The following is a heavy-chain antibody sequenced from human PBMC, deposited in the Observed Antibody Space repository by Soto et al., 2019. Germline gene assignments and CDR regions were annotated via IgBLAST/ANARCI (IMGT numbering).Heavy chain of an antibody. J-gene: IGHJ5*02. V-gene: IGHV4-4*02. CDR1: GDSISSSTW. CDR3: ARDRRRSNSGIDP. D-gene: IGHD3-10*01. Sequence: SETLSLTCAVSGDSISSSTWWSWVRQPPGKGLQWIGDIYHSGSTNYNLSLRSRVTIAVQKSKNQFSLKLTSVTAADTAIYYCARDRRRSNSGIDPWGQGTLVTVSS. CDR2: IYHSGST.